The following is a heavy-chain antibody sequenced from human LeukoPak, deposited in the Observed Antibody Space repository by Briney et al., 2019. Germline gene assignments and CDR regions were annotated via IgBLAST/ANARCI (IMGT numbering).Heavy chain of an antibody. Sequence: ASVKVSCRASGYTFINYGVTWVRQAPGQGLEWMGWISASNGNTNYAQKLQGRVTMTTETSTSTAYMELRSLRSDDTAVYYCARALSRGYSGYDYGLGYWGQGTLVTVSS. J-gene: IGHJ4*02. CDR2: ISASNGNT. V-gene: IGHV1-18*01. CDR3: ARALSRGYSGYDYGLGY. CDR1: GYTFINYG. D-gene: IGHD5-12*01.